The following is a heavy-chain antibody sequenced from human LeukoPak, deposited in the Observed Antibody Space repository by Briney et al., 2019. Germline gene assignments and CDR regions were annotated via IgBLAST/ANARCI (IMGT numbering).Heavy chain of an antibody. CDR3: ARDGIQLPDTLDY. Sequence: GGSLRLSCAASGFSFNNYAMTWVRQAPGKGLQWVSTISSSGDKGDNTYYADSVKGRFTVSRDNSKDTVYLQMNSLRAEDTAVYYCARDGIQLPDTLDYWGRGTLVTVSS. CDR2: ISSSGDKGDNT. D-gene: IGHD1-1*01. V-gene: IGHV3-23*01. J-gene: IGHJ4*02. CDR1: GFSFNNYA.